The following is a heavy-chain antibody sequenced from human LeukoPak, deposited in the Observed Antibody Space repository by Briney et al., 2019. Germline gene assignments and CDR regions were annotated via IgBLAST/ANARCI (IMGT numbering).Heavy chain of an antibody. CDR1: GGSFRGYY. V-gene: IGHV4-34*01. CDR3: ARGRRGRGYCSSTSCYIAFDI. CDR2: INHSGST. J-gene: IGHJ3*02. D-gene: IGHD2-2*02. Sequence: SETLSLTCAVYGGSFRGYYWSWIRQPPGKGLEWIEEINHSGSTNYNPSLKSRVTISVDKSKNQFSLKLSSVTAADTAVYYCARGRRGRGYCSSTSCYIAFDIWGQGTMVTVSS.